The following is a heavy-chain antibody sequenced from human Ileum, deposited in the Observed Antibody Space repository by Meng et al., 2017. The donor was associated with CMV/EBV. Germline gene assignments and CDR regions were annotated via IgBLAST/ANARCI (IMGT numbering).Heavy chain of an antibody. Sequence: HVQLQRAGPRLVRPSQTLSLTCAITGDSVFNKNVAWNWIRQSPSRGLEWLGRTYYMSKWNNDYAASVESRIIVNLDTFTNQLSLQLNSVTPDDTAVYYCARGQFSALDFWGQGTLVTVSS. V-gene: IGHV6-1*01. CDR2: TYYMSKWNN. CDR1: GDSVFNKNVA. J-gene: IGHJ4*02. D-gene: IGHD4-11*01. CDR3: ARGQFSALDF.